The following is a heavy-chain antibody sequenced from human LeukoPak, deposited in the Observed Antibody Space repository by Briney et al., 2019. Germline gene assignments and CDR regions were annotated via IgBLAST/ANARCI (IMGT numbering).Heavy chain of an antibody. D-gene: IGHD2-15*01. J-gene: IGHJ6*03. CDR1: GVSISSYY. Sequence: PSATLSLTCTVSGVSISSYYWSWIRQPPGKGLEWIGYIYYNGSPNYNPSLKSRVTISVDTSKNQFSLKLNSVTAADTAVYYCASFYCSGGSCYQYYSYYYMDVWGKGTTVTISS. V-gene: IGHV4-59*08. CDR3: ASFYCSGGSCYQYYSYYYMDV. CDR2: IYYNGSP.